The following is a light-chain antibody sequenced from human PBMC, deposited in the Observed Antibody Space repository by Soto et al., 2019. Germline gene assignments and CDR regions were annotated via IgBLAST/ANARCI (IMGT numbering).Light chain of an antibody. V-gene: IGKV4-1*01. CDR3: QQYYTTPPT. CDR1: QSVLHSTNNKNY. CDR2: WAS. Sequence: DIVMTQSPDSLAVSLGERATINCKSSQSVLHSTNNKNYLAWYQRKPGQPPKVLIYWASTRESGVPDRFRGSGSGTDFTLTISSLQAEDVAVYYCQQYYTTPPTFGQGTKVEIK. J-gene: IGKJ1*01.